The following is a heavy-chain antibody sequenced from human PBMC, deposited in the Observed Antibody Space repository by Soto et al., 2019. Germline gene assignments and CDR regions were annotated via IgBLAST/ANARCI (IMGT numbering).Heavy chain of an antibody. D-gene: IGHD2-2*01. Sequence: ECLKISCTRSRYSFTRDCLSWLRQMPWQVLAWIGRIDPSASYTNYSPSFQDQVTISAGKSMRTASLQLSSLRAEDTAVYYCAKDRVRSTPVLVVQAVASDYYHRMDVWGQ. CDR3: AKDRVRSTPVLVVQAVASDYYHRMDV. V-gene: IGHV5-10-1*04. CDR1: RYSFTRDC. J-gene: IGHJ6*02. CDR2: IDPSASYT.